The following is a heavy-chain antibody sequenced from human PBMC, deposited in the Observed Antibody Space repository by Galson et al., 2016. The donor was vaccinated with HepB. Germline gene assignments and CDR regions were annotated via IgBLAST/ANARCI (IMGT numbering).Heavy chain of an antibody. CDR2: FYYSGRT. J-gene: IGHJ4*02. CDR1: GGSISRSSYY. D-gene: IGHD4-17*01. V-gene: IGHV4-39*01. CDR3: ARGMTTVTTDY. Sequence: TVSGGSISRSSYYWGWFRQPPGKGLEWIGTFYYSGRTYYKPSLKSRVTISVDASKNQFSLKMTSVTAADTAVYYCARGMTTVTTDYWGQGTLVTVSS.